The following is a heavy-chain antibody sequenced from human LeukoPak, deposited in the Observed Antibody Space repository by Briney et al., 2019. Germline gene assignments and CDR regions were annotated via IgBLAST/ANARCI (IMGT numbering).Heavy chain of an antibody. CDR2: ISSSSSYT. Sequence: GGSLRLSCAASGFTFSDYYMSWIRQAPGKGLEWVSYISSSSSYTSYADSVKGRFTISRDNAKNSLYLQMNSLRAEDTAVYYCARDGLISAAGVYYFDYWGQGTLVAVSS. CDR1: GFTFSDYY. J-gene: IGHJ4*02. D-gene: IGHD6-13*01. V-gene: IGHV3-11*05. CDR3: ARDGLISAAGVYYFDY.